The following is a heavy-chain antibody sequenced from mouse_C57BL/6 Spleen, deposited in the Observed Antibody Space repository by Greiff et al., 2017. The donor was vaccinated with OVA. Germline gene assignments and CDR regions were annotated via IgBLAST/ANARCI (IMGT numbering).Heavy chain of an antibody. J-gene: IGHJ2*01. CDR1: GYAFSSSW. V-gene: IGHV1-82*01. CDR3: ARGGTAGYYFDY. CDR2: IYPGDGDT. D-gene: IGHD1-2*01. Sequence: VKLVESGPELVKPGASVKISCKASGYAFSSSWMNWVKQRPGKGLEWIGRIYPGDGDTNYNGKFKGKATLTADKSSSTAYMQLSSLTSEDSAVYFCARGGTAGYYFDYWGQGTTLTVSS.